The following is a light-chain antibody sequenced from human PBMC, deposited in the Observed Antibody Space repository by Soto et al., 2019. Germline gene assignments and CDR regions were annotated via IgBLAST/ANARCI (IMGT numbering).Light chain of an antibody. V-gene: IGKV3-20*01. CDR1: QSVSSSY. Sequence: EIVLTQSPGTLSLSPGEGATLYCRASQSVSSSYLAWYQQKPGQAPRLLISGASSRATGIPDRFSGRGSGTDFTLTISSLQSEDFAVYFCQQYNDWYTFGQGTKVDIK. CDR3: QQYNDWYT. CDR2: GAS. J-gene: IGKJ2*01.